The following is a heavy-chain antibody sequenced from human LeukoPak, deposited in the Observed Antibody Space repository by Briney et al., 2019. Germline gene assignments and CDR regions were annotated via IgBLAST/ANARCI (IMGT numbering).Heavy chain of an antibody. CDR1: GGSISSSNYY. CDR3: ARMVWGTVTPYYFDY. V-gene: IGHV4-61*01. Sequence: SETLSLTCTVSGGSISSSNYYWSWIRQPPGKGLEWIGYIYYSGSTNYNPSLKSRVTISVDTSKNQFSLKLSSVTAADTAVYYCARMVWGTVTPYYFDYWGQGTLVTVSS. CDR2: IYYSGST. J-gene: IGHJ4*02. D-gene: IGHD4-17*01.